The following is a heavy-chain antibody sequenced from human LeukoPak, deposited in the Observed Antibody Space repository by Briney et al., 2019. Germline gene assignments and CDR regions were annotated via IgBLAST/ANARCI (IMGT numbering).Heavy chain of an antibody. V-gene: IGHV1-18*04. CDR3: ARGFPPRLYYDSSGYYSYYFDY. CDR1: GYTFTNYY. CDR2: ISGYNGNT. D-gene: IGHD3-22*01. Sequence: ASVKVSCKASGYTFTNYYMHWVRQAPGQGLEWIGWISGYNGNTKYAQKVQGRVTMTTDTSTSTAYMELRSLRSDDTAVYYCARGFPPRLYYDSSGYYSYYFDYWGQGTLVTVSS. J-gene: IGHJ4*02.